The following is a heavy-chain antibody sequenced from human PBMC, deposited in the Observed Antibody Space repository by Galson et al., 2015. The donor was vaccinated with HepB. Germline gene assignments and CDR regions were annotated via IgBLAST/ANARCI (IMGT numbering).Heavy chain of an antibody. Sequence: SLRLSCAASGFTFSAFAMHWVRQTPGKGLEWVALVSSDENNIYYADSVRGRFTISRGNSRDTLYLQMNSLRAEDTAVYYCARTFYFDYWGQGTLVTVSS. CDR2: VSSDENNI. CDR1: GFTFSAFA. CDR3: ARTFYFDY. V-gene: IGHV3-30*04. J-gene: IGHJ4*02.